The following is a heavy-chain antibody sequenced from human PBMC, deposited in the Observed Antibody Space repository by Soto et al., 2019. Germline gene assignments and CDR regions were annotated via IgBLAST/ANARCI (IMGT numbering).Heavy chain of an antibody. Sequence: ASVKVSCKASGYTFTSYDINWVRQATGQGLEWMGWMNPNSGNTGYAQKFQGRVTMTRNTSISTAYMELSSLRSEDTDVYYCARASRYNWNDSSVCYFDYWGQGTLVTV. CDR2: MNPNSGNT. J-gene: IGHJ4*02. CDR1: GYTFTSYD. D-gene: IGHD1-1*01. V-gene: IGHV1-8*01. CDR3: ARASRYNWNDSSVCYFDY.